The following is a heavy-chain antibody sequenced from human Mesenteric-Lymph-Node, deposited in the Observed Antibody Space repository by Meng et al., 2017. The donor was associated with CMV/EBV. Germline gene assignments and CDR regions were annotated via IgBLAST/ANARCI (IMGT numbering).Heavy chain of an antibody. CDR2: INPNSGGT. CDR3: ATKDGLAFDY. J-gene: IGHJ4*02. D-gene: IGHD5-24*01. Sequence: ASVKVSCKASGYTFTGYYMHWVRQAPGQGLEWMGWINPNSGGTNYAQKFQGRVTMTRDRSTSTAYMELIGLTSDDTAIYYCATKDGLAFDYWGQGTLVTVSS. CDR1: GYTFTGYY. V-gene: IGHV1-2*02.